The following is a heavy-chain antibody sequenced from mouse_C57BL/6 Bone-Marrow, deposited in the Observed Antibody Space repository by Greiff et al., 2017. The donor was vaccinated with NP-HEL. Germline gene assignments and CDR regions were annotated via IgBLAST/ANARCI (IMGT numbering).Heavy chain of an antibody. CDR1: GYAFSSYW. CDR3: ARSDYYGSSLAY. CDR2: IYPGDGDT. D-gene: IGHD1-1*01. J-gene: IGHJ3*01. Sequence: QVQLQQSGAELVKPGASVKISCKASGYAFSSYWMNWVKQRPGKGLEWIGQIYPGDGDTNYNGKFKGKATLTADKSSSTAYMQLSSLTSEDSAVYFCARSDYYGSSLAYWGQGTLVTVSA. V-gene: IGHV1-80*01.